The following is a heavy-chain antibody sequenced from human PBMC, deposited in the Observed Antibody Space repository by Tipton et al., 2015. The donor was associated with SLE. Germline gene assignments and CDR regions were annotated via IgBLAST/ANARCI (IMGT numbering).Heavy chain of an antibody. CDR1: GFTFSNNW. V-gene: IGHV3-7*01. CDR2: IREDGSEN. CDR3: VREYQGSFYVNDAFDV. Sequence: SLRLSCVVSGFTFSNNWMAWVRQAPGKGLEWVAHIREDGSENFYVDSVRGRFAISRDNAQNSLYLHMNSLRAEDTAVYYCVREYQGSFYVNDAFDVWGQGTVVSVSS. D-gene: IGHD1-26*01. J-gene: IGHJ3*01.